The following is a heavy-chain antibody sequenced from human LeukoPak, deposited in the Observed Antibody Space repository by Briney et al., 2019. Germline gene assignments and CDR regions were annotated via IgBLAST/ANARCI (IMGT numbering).Heavy chain of an antibody. Sequence: PSETLSLTCAVYGGSFSGYYWSWIRQPPGKGLEWIGEINYSGSTNYNPSLKSRVTISVDTSKNQFSLKLSSVTAADTAVYYCARLPRGYSSSLLSWGQGTLVTVSS. V-gene: IGHV4-34*01. CDR3: ARLPRGYSSSLLS. CDR2: INYSGST. D-gene: IGHD6-13*01. CDR1: GGSFSGYY. J-gene: IGHJ4*02.